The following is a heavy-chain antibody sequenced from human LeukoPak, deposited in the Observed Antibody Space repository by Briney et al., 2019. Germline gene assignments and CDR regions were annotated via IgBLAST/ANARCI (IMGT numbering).Heavy chain of an antibody. J-gene: IGHJ5*02. CDR3: ASSPGALPYYDFWSGYYGQQNWFDP. V-gene: IGHV4-31*03. CDR1: GGSISSGAFY. D-gene: IGHD3-3*01. Sequence: PSETLSLTCTVSGGSISSGAFYWNWIRQHPGKGLEWVGYIYYSGSSSYNPSLKSRVTISVDTSKNQFSLKLSSVTAADTAVYYCASSPGALPYYDFWSGYYGQQNWFDPWGQGTLVTVSS. CDR2: IYYSGSS.